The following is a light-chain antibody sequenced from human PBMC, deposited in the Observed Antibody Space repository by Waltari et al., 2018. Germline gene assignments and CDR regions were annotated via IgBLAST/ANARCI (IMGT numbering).Light chain of an antibody. Sequence: DIQMTQSPSTLSASVGDRVTITCRASQSISNWLAWYQQKPGKAPNLVIYKASSLEGGVPSRFSVSGSGTEFTLTISSLQPDDFANYYCQQYNSYPGTFGQGTKVEIK. CDR3: QQYNSYPGT. CDR1: QSISNW. V-gene: IGKV1-5*03. CDR2: KAS. J-gene: IGKJ1*01.